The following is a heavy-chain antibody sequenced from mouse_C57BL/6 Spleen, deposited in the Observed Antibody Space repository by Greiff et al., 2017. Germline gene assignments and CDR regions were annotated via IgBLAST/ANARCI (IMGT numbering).Heavy chain of an antibody. CDR1: GYTFTDYE. Sequence: QVQLQQSGAELVRPGASVTLSCKASGYTFTDYEMHWVKLTPVHGLEWIGAIDPETGGTAYNQKFKGKAILTADKSSSTAYMELRSLTSEDSAVYYCTRFLLRGFAYWGQGTLVTVSA. CDR2: IDPETGGT. CDR3: TRFLLRGFAY. V-gene: IGHV1-15*01. D-gene: IGHD1-1*01. J-gene: IGHJ3*01.